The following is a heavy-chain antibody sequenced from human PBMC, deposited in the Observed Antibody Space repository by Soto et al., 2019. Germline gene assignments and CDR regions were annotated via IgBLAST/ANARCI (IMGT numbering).Heavy chain of an antibody. Sequence: AVKVSCKASGGTFSSYAISWVRQAPGQGLEWMGGIIPIFGTANYAQKFQGRVTITADKSTSTAYMELSSLRSEDTAVYYCARRIRKRGFDPWGQGTLVTVSS. CDR2: IIPIFGTA. D-gene: IGHD3-3*02. V-gene: IGHV1-69*06. J-gene: IGHJ5*02. CDR3: ARRIRKRGFDP. CDR1: GGTFSSYA.